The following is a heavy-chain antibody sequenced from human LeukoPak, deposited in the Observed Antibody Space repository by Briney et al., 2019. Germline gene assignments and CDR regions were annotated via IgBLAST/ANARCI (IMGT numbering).Heavy chain of an antibody. J-gene: IGHJ4*02. Sequence: ASVKVSCKAARYTFTGHYMHWVRRAPGPGLQWMGWIDARSGGTKYAQRFQGRVTRTRDTSINTGYMELSSLTSDDTAVYCCARWRGYSSGWSGPFDDWGQGTLVTVSS. V-gene: IGHV1-2*02. CDR1: RYTFTGHY. CDR3: ARWRGYSSGWSGPFDD. D-gene: IGHD6-13*01. CDR2: IDARSGGT.